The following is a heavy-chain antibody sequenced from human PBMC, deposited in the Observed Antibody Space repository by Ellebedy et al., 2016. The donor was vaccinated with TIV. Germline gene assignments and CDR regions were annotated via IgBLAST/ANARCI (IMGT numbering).Heavy chain of an antibody. CDR2: LTASGDST. CDR1: GLTFSSYG. V-gene: IGHV3-23*01. Sequence: GESLKISCAVSGLTFSSYGMSWVRQAPGKGLEWVSGLTASGDSTYYADSVKGRFTISRDNSKNTLYLQMKSLRVEDTAVYYGVVTGWRGGTIVPFTYWGQGSLVTVSS. J-gene: IGHJ4*02. D-gene: IGHD2-21*02. CDR3: VVTGWRGGTIVPFTY.